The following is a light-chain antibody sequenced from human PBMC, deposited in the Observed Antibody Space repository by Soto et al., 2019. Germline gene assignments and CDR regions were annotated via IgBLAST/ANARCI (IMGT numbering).Light chain of an antibody. Sequence: QSALTQPASVSGSPGQSITISCTGTSSDVGGYNLVSWYQQHPGKTPKLMIYEGSKRPSGVSNRLSGSKSGNTASLTISGLQAEDEADYYCCSYAGSSTLLFGGGTKLTVL. CDR1: SSDVGGYNL. CDR2: EGS. V-gene: IGLV2-23*01. CDR3: CSYAGSSTLL. J-gene: IGLJ2*01.